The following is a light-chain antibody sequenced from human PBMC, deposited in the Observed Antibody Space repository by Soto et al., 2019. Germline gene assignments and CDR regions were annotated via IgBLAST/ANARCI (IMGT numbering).Light chain of an antibody. V-gene: IGKV1-5*03. J-gene: IGKJ1*01. CDR1: QTISSG. Sequence: DVHMTQSASTLSVSVGDRVTITCRASQTISSGLAWYQQKPGKAPKLLIYKAYNLKRGVPSRFSGSGSGTELTLTIRSMPPDDFEPYYCKHYHSYYEAFGQRNKVAIK. CDR3: KHYHSYYEA. CDR2: KAY.